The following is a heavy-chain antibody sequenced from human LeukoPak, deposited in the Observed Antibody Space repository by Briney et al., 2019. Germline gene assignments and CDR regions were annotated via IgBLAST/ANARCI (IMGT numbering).Heavy chain of an antibody. CDR2: ISAYNGNT. V-gene: IGHV1-18*01. J-gene: IGHJ4*02. D-gene: IGHD2-8*01. Sequence: ASVKVSCKASGYTFTSYGISWVRQAPGQGLEWMGWISAYNGNTNYAQKLQGRVTMTTDTSTSTAYMQLRSLRSDDTAVYYCARDPGCTNGVCLEGDFDYWGQGTLVTVSS. CDR1: GYTFTSYG. CDR3: ARDPGCTNGVCLEGDFDY.